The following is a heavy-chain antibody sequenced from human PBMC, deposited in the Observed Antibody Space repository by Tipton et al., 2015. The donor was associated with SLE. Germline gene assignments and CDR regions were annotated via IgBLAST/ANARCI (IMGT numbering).Heavy chain of an antibody. CDR3: ARGRGYDILTGSPFDI. J-gene: IGHJ3*02. CDR1: GFTFSDYY. CDR2: ISSSSSYT. V-gene: IGHV3-11*06. Sequence: SLRLSCAASGFTFSDYYMSWIRQAPGKGLEWVSYISSSSSYTNYADSVKGRFTISRDNAKNSLYLQMNSLRAEDTAVYYCARGRGYDILTGSPFDIWSQGTMVTVSS. D-gene: IGHD3-9*01.